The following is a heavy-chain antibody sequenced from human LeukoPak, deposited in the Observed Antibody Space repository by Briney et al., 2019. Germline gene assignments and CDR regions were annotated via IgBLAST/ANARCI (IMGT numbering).Heavy chain of an antibody. V-gene: IGHV1-8*02. CDR3: ARGLGRTTMVTRGGVRFDY. Sequence: ASVKVPCKASGYTFTDYYIHWVRQATGQGLEWMGWMNPNSGNTGSAQKFQGRVTMTRNTSITTAYMELSSLRSEDTAVYYCARGLGRTTMVTRGGVRFDYWGQGTLVTVSS. CDR1: GYTFTDYY. D-gene: IGHD5-18*01. CDR2: MNPNSGNT. J-gene: IGHJ4*02.